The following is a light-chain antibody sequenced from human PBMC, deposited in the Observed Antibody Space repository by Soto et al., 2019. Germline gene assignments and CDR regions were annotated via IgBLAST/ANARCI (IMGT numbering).Light chain of an antibody. CDR1: QSVSSN. CDR2: GAS. CDR3: QQYVSSPWA. Sequence: EIVMTQSPATLSVSPGERATLYCRASQSVSSNLAWYQQKPGQAPRLLIYGASTRATGIPARFSGSGSGTDFTLTISRLEPEDFAMYYCQQYVSSPWAFGQGAKVDIK. V-gene: IGKV3-15*01. J-gene: IGKJ1*01.